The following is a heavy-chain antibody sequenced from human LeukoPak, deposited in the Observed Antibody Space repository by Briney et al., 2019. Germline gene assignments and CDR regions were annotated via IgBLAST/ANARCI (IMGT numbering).Heavy chain of an antibody. CDR2: IIPILGIA. CDR3: ARLSALRDGYNFARAFDI. V-gene: IGHV1-69*04. D-gene: IGHD5-12*01. Sequence: ASVKVSCKASGGTFSSYAISWVRQAPGQGLEWMGRIIPILGIANYAQEFQGRVTITADKSTSTAYMELSSLRSEDTAVYYCARLSALRDGYNFARAFDIWGQGTMVTVSS. J-gene: IGHJ3*02. CDR1: GGTFSSYA.